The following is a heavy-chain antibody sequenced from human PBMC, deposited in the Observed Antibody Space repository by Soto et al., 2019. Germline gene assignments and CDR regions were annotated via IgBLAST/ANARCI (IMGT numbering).Heavy chain of an antibody. V-gene: IGHV4-34*01. D-gene: IGHD5-12*01. Sequence: PSETLSLTCAVYGGSFSGYYWSWLRQPPGKGLEWIGEINHSGSTNYNPSLKSRVTISVDTSKNQFSLKLSSVTAADTAVYYCARRVLSGYDWDQFDYWGQGTLVTVSS. CDR3: ARRVLSGYDWDQFDY. CDR2: INHSGST. J-gene: IGHJ4*02. CDR1: GGSFSGYY.